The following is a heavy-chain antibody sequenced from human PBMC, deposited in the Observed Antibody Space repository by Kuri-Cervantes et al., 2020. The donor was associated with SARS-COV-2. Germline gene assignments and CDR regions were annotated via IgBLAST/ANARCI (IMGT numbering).Heavy chain of an antibody. J-gene: IGHJ5*02. Sequence: ESLKISCAVSGYSISSGYYWGWIRQPPGKGLEWIGSIYHSGSTYYNPSLKSRVTISVDTSKNQFSLKLSSVTAADTAVYYCARRLGDIVVVPAAISPQPEGRWFDPWGQGTLGTVSS. D-gene: IGHD2-2*01. V-gene: IGHV4-38-2*01. CDR1: GYSISSGYY. CDR2: IYHSGST. CDR3: ARRLGDIVVVPAAISPQPEGRWFDP.